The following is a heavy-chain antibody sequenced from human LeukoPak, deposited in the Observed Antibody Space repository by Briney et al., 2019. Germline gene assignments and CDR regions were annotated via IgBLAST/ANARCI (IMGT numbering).Heavy chain of an antibody. Sequence: PSETLSLTCAVYGGSFSGYYWSWIRQPPGKGLEWIGEINHSGSTNYNPSLKSRVTISVDTSKNQFSLKLSSVTAADTAVYYCARSIGNVVVVAAFDYWGQGTLVTVSS. CDR2: INHSGST. V-gene: IGHV4-34*01. J-gene: IGHJ4*02. CDR3: ARSIGNVVVVAAFDY. CDR1: GGSFSGYY. D-gene: IGHD2-15*01.